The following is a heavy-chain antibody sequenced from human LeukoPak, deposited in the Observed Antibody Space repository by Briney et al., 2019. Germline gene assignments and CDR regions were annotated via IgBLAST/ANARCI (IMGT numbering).Heavy chain of an antibody. CDR1: GGSISSYY. J-gene: IGHJ5*02. Sequence: SETLSLTCTVSGGSISSYYWSWLRQPAGKGLEWIGRIYTSGRTKYNPSLKSRVTMSVDTSKNQFSLKLSSVTAADTAAYYCARVADLYCSGGSCYDWFDPWGQGTLVTVSS. V-gene: IGHV4-4*07. D-gene: IGHD2-15*01. CDR3: ARVADLYCSGGSCYDWFDP. CDR2: IYTSGRT.